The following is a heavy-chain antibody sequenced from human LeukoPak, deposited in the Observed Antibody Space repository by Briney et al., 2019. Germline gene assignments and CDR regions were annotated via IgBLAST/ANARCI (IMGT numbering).Heavy chain of an antibody. CDR1: SGSISSSGSY. J-gene: IGHJ4*02. Sequence: SETLSPTCSVSSGSISSSGSYWGWIRQPPGKGLEWIGNIYYSGTTNYNPSLKSRVTISVDTSKNQFSLKLSSVTAADTAVYYCARHSGPYYYGSVPDWGQGTLVTVSS. V-gene: IGHV4-39*01. CDR2: IYYSGTT. CDR3: ARHSGPYYYGSVPD. D-gene: IGHD3-10*01.